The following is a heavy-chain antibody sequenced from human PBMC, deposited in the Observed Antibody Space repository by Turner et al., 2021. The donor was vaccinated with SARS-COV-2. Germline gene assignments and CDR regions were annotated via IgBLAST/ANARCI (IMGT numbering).Heavy chain of an antibody. CDR2: INPNSGGT. D-gene: IGHD5-12*01. V-gene: IGHV1-2*02. Sequence: QVQLVQSGAEVKKPGASVKVSGKASGYTFTGYYIHWGRQAPGQGLGWMGWINPNSGGTNYAQKFQGRVTMTRDTSISTAYMELSRLRSDDTAVYYCAVLEMATITDAFDIWGQGTMVTVSS. CDR3: AVLEMATITDAFDI. J-gene: IGHJ3*02. CDR1: GYTFTGYY.